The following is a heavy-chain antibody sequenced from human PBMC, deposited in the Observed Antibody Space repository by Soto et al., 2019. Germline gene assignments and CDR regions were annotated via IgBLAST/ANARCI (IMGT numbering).Heavy chain of an antibody. CDR2: ISESGSTI. V-gene: IGHV3-11*01. CDR3: ARVPKGYYYYMDV. CDR1: GFIFSDYY. J-gene: IGHJ6*03. Sequence: QVHLVESGGDLVKPGGSLRLSCAASGFIFSDYYMSWIRQAPGKGLEWVSYISESGSTIYYADSVKGRFTISRDNAKNSLGLQMNTLRAEYSAVYYCARVPKGYYYYMDVWGTVTTVTVSS.